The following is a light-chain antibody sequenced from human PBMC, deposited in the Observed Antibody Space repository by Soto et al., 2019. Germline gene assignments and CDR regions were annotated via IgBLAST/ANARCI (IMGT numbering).Light chain of an antibody. V-gene: IGLV1-47*02. CDR3: ASWDDRLGAVI. CDR2: SNN. CDR1: SSNIGGTNY. J-gene: IGLJ2*01. Sequence: QSALTQPPSASGTPGQKVFISCSGSSSNIGGTNYAYWYQQLPGAAPKLLMHSNNLRPSGVPERISGSKFGTAASLAISGRRSEDAAVYYCASWDDRLGAVIFGGGTKVTVL.